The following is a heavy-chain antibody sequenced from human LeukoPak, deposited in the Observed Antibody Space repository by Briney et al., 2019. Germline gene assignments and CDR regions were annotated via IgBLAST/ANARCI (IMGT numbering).Heavy chain of an antibody. CDR1: GYTFTDYF. J-gene: IGHJ4*02. CDR3: ARGRFSGYGAD. D-gene: IGHD5-12*01. V-gene: IGHV1-2*02. CDR2: INPNSGGT. Sequence: RASVKVSCKASGYTFTDYFMHWVRQAPGQRLEWMGWINPNSGGTNFAQKFQGRVTMTRDTSISTAYMELSSLTSDDTAVYYCARGRFSGYGADWGQGTLVTVSS.